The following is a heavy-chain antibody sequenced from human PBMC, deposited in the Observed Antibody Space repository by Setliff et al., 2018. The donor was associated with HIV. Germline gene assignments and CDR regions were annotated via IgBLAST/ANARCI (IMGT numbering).Heavy chain of an antibody. CDR2: IYSGGSTT. J-gene: IGHJ1*01. CDR3: AKSKTEYSSSWYTDIRPDYFQH. CDR1: GFTFSSYG. V-gene: IGHV3-23*03. D-gene: IGHD6-13*01. Sequence: PGGSLRLSCAASGFTFSSYGMSWVRQAPGKGLEWVSFIYSGGSTTYYADSVKGRFTISRDNSKNTLYLQMNSLRAEDTAVYFCAKSKTEYSSSWYTDIRPDYFQHWGQGTLVTVSS.